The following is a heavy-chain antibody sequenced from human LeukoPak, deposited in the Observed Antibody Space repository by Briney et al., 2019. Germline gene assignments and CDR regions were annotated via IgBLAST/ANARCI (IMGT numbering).Heavy chain of an antibody. J-gene: IGHJ4*02. D-gene: IGHD5-18*01. Sequence: ASVKVSCKASGYTFTSYGISWVRQAPGQGLEWMGIINPSGGSTSYAQKFQGRVTMTRDTSTSTVYMELSSLRSEDTAVYYCARDVDTVFDYWGQGTLVTVSS. CDR2: INPSGGST. CDR1: GYTFTSYG. CDR3: ARDVDTVFDY. V-gene: IGHV1-46*01.